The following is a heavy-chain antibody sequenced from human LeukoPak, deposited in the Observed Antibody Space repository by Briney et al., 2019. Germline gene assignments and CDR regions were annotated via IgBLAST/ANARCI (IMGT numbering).Heavy chain of an antibody. V-gene: IGHV3-15*01. CDR1: GFTFANAW. J-gene: IGHJ6*03. Sequence: GGSLRLSCAASGFTFANAWMSWVRQAPGKGLEWVGRIKSKTDGGTTDYAAPVKGRFTISRDDSKNTLYLQMNSLKTEDTAVYYCTTTQRHLVENYYYYMDVWGKGTTVTISS. D-gene: IGHD6-13*01. CDR2: IKSKTDGGTT. CDR3: TTTQRHLVENYYYYMDV.